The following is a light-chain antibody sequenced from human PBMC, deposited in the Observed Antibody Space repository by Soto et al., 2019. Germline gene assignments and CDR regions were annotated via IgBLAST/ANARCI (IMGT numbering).Light chain of an antibody. CDR2: EVS. J-gene: IGLJ1*01. Sequence: QSVLTQPASVSGSPGQSITISCTGTSGGVGGCYYVSWYQQLPGKAPKLMISEVSNRPSGVSNRFSGTKSGNTASLTISGLQAEDEADYYCSSYTAGGTIFGTGTKVTVL. CDR1: SGGVGGCYY. CDR3: SSYTAGGTI. V-gene: IGLV2-14*01.